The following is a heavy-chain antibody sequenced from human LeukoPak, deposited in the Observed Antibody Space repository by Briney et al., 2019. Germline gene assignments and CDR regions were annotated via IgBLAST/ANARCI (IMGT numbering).Heavy chain of an antibody. Sequence: GGSLRLSCAASGFTFGSYAMSWVRQVPVKGLEWVSTISGGDGSTWYADSVKGRFTISRDNSKNTLYLQMNSLRAEDTAVYYCARAGDYGSGSCAFVMWGQGTMVTVSS. CDR1: GFTFGSYA. CDR2: ISGGDGST. J-gene: IGHJ3*02. D-gene: IGHD3-10*01. V-gene: IGHV3-23*01. CDR3: ARAGDYGSGSCAFVM.